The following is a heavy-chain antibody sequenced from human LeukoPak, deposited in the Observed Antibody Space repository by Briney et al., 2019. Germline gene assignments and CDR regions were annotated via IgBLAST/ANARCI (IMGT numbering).Heavy chain of an antibody. J-gene: IGHJ4*02. Sequence: SETLSLTCTVSGGSISSGGYYWSWIRQHPGKGLEWIGYIYYSGSTYYNPSLKSRVIISVDTPKNQFSLKLSSVTAADTAVYYCARQGYSYGFDYWGQGTLVTVSS. CDR3: ARQGYSYGFDY. V-gene: IGHV4-31*03. D-gene: IGHD5-18*01. CDR1: GGSISSGGYY. CDR2: IYYSGST.